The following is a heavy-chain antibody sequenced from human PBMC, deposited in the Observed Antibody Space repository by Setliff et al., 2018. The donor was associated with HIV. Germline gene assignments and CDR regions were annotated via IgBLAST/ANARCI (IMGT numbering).Heavy chain of an antibody. V-gene: IGHV4-4*07. CDR1: GGSIGTYY. CDR2: IYASGT. J-gene: IGHJ4*02. D-gene: IGHD6-19*01. Sequence: SETLSLTCTVSGGSIGTYYWNWIRLPAGKGLEWIGRIYASGTNYNPSLKSRVTMSLDTSKRQFSLKLSSVTAADTAVYYCARSLLPSITVAGTIGYWGQGSLVTVSS. CDR3: ARSLLPSITVAGTIGY.